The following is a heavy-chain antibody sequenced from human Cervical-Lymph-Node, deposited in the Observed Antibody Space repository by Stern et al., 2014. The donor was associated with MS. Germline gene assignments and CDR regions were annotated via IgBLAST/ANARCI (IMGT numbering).Heavy chain of an antibody. CDR3: ARDNGGWSVDS. CDR2: IIPGGGST. Sequence: QVQLVQSGAEVKKPGASVKVSCKAFGYTFTSNKMHWVRQAPGQGLEWMGIIIPGGGSTRYAQKLQGRVTMTRDTSTSTVYMELTSLRSEDTAVYSCARDNGGWSVDSWGQGTLVIVSS. CDR1: GYTFTSNK. J-gene: IGHJ4*02. V-gene: IGHV1-46*01. D-gene: IGHD6-19*01.